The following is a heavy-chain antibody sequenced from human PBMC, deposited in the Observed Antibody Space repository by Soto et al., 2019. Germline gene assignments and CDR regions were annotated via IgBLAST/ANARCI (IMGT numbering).Heavy chain of an antibody. V-gene: IGHV4-61*01. CDR1: GGCFSSGSYY. CDR2: IYYSGST. Sequence: XATLSLTCTVSGGCFSSGSYYWSWIRQPPGKGLEWIGYIYYSGSTNYNPSLKSRVTISVDTSKNQFSLKLSSVTAADTAVYYCARHSGYSSPVGGMDVWGQGTTVTVSS. D-gene: IGHD5-18*01. J-gene: IGHJ6*02. CDR3: ARHSGYSSPVGGMDV.